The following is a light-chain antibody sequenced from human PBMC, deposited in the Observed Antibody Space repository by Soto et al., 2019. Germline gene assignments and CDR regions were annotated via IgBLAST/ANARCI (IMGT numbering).Light chain of an antibody. CDR3: QQYNNWPPIT. V-gene: IGKV3-15*01. CDR1: QSVGSIY. CDR2: GAS. J-gene: IGKJ5*01. Sequence: EIVMTQSPATLSVSPGGRATLSCRASQSVGSIYLAWYQQKPGQAPRLLIYGASTRATGIPARFSGSGSGTEFTLTISSLQSEDFAVYYCQQYNNWPPITFGQGTRLEIK.